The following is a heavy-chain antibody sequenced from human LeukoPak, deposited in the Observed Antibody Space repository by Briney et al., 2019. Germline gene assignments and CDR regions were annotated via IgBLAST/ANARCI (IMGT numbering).Heavy chain of an antibody. Sequence: ASVKVSCKASGGTFSSYAISWVRQAPGQGLEWMGGIIPIFGTANYAQKFQGRVTITADESTSTAYMELSSLRSEDTAVYYCASGQGVTTTDAFDYWGQGTLVTVSS. CDR1: GGTFSSYA. D-gene: IGHD4-17*01. V-gene: IGHV1-69*13. CDR2: IIPIFGTA. J-gene: IGHJ4*02. CDR3: ASGQGVTTTDAFDY.